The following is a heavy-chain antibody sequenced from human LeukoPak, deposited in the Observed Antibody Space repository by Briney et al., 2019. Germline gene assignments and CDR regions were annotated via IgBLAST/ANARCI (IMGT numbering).Heavy chain of an antibody. CDR1: GFTFSSFG. Sequence: PGGSLRLSCAASGFTFSSFGMHWVRQAPGKGLEWVAFIRYDGSHRYSADSVKGRFTISRDNSKNTLYLQMNSLRAEGTAVYYCAKFWVVEAPMEFDYWGQGTLVTVSS. J-gene: IGHJ4*02. CDR2: IRYDGSHR. V-gene: IGHV3-30*02. CDR3: AKFWVVEAPMEFDY. D-gene: IGHD2-2*01.